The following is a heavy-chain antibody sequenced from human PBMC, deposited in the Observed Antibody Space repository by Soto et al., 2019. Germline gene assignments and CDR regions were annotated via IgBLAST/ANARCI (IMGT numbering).Heavy chain of an antibody. CDR1: GFTFSSYD. J-gene: IGHJ4*02. CDR3: ARANGGMYYFDY. D-gene: IGHD4-17*01. V-gene: IGHV3-13*01. CDR2: IGTAGDT. Sequence: GGSLRLSCAASGFTFSSYDMHWVRQATGKGLEWVSAIGTAGDTYYPGSVKGRFTISRENAKNSLYLQMNSLRAGDTAVYYCARANGGMYYFDYWGQGTLVTVSS.